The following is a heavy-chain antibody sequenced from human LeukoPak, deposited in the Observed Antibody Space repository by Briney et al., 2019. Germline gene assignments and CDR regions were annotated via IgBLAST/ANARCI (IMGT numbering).Heavy chain of an antibody. J-gene: IGHJ6*02. CDR1: GGTFSSYA. Sequence: SVKVSCKASGGTFSSYAISWVRQAPGQGLEWMGRIIPILGIANYAQKFQGRVTITADKSTSTAYMELSRLRSEDTAVYYCARAVATTTDYYSMDVWGQGTTVTVSS. CDR2: IIPILGIA. V-gene: IGHV1-69*04. D-gene: IGHD5-12*01. CDR3: ARAVATTTDYYSMDV.